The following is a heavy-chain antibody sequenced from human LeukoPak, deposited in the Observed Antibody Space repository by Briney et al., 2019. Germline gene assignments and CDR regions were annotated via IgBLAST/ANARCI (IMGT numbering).Heavy chain of an antibody. CDR2: ISGSGGST. V-gene: IGHV3-23*01. CDR3: AKDLDNVYYDSSGIFDY. Sequence: GSLRLSCAASGFTFSSYAMSWVRQAPGKGLEWVSAISGSGGSTYYADSVKGRFTISRDNSKNTLYLQMNSLRAEDTAVYYCAKDLDNVYYDSSGIFDYWGQGTLVTVSS. J-gene: IGHJ4*02. D-gene: IGHD3-22*01. CDR1: GFTFSSYA.